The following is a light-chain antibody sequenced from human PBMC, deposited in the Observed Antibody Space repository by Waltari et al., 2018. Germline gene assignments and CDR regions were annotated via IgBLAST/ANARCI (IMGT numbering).Light chain of an antibody. J-gene: IGLJ2*01. Sequence: SYELKQPPSVSVSPGQTARITCSGDALPKQYAYWYQQKPGQAPVQVIYKDTERPSGIPERFSGSVSGTTVTLIISGVQAEDEADYYCQSADTNNIVVFGGGTKLTV. V-gene: IGLV3-25*03. CDR2: KDT. CDR1: ALPKQY. CDR3: QSADTNNIVV.